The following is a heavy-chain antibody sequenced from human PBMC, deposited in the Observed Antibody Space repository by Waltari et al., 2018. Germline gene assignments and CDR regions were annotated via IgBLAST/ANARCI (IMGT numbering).Heavy chain of an antibody. Sequence: EVQLVESGGGLVQRGGSLSLSCAASGFTFSRYWMYWVRQAPGKGLEWVSRSTTDGAYTDYADSVKGRFTASRDNSKNTLYLQMNTLGVEDTAIYFCVSGLWPSASWYLGFWGQGTLVTVSS. D-gene: IGHD6-13*01. V-gene: IGHV3-74*02. CDR3: VSGLWPSASWYLGF. CDR1: GFTFSRYW. J-gene: IGHJ4*02. CDR2: STTDGAYT.